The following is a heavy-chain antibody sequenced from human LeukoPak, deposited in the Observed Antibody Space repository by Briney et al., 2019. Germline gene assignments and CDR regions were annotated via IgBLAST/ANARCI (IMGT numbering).Heavy chain of an antibody. Sequence: SETLSLTCTVSGGSISAYYWTWIRQPAGKGLEWIGRIYTSGITNYNPSLESRLTMSLDTSKNQISLRLSSVTAADTAVYYCARKDGDFWGQGTLVTVSS. CDR3: ARKDGDF. CDR1: GGSISAYY. CDR2: IYTSGIT. J-gene: IGHJ4*02. V-gene: IGHV4-4*07.